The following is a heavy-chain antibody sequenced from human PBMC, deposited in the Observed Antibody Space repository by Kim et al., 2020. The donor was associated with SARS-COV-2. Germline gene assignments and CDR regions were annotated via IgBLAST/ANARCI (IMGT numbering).Heavy chain of an antibody. CDR2: INSDGSST. CDR1: GFTFSSYW. J-gene: IGHJ4*02. D-gene: IGHD3-9*01. V-gene: IGHV3-74*01. Sequence: GGSLRLSCAASGFTFSSYWMHWVRQAPGKGLVWVSRINSDGSSTSYADSVKGRFTISRDNAKNTLYLQMNSLRAEDTAVYYCARGKSVLRYSSLSGLTDYWGQGTLVTVSS. CDR3: ARGKSVLRYSSLSGLTDY.